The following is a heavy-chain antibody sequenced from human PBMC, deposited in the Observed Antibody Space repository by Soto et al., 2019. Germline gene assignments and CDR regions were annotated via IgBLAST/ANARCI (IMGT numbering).Heavy chain of an antibody. V-gene: IGHV4-39*01. CDR3: ARRGSGSYSDY. CDR2: IYYSGST. Sequence: PXXTLSLPCTVSGGSISSSSYYWGSIRQPPGKGLEWIGSIYYSGSTYYNPSLKSRVTISVDTSKNQFSLKLSSVTAADTAVYYCARRGSGSYSDYWGQGTLVTVSS. J-gene: IGHJ4*02. CDR1: GGSISSSSYY. D-gene: IGHD3-10*01.